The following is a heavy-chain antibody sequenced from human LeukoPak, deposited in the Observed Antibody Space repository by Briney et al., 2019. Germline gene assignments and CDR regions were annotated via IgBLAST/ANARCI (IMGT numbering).Heavy chain of an antibody. CDR3: ARETPPRWLDY. J-gene: IGHJ4*02. CDR2: ISYDGSNK. CDR1: GFIFSSDD. V-gene: IGHV3-30*19. D-gene: IGHD3-9*01. Sequence: GGSLRLSCAASGFIFSSDDMHWVRQAPGKGLEWVAVISYDGSNKYYADSVKGRFTISRDNSKNTLYLQMSSLRTEDTAVYYCARETPPRWLDYWGQGTLVTVSS.